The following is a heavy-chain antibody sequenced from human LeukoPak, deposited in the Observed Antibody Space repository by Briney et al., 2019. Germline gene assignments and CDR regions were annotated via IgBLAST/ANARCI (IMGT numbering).Heavy chain of an antibody. CDR2: ISSSGSTI. CDR1: GFTFSDYY. V-gene: IGHV3-11*04. Sequence: GGSLRLSCAASGFTFSDYYMSWIRQAPGKGLEWVSYISSSGSTIYYADSVKGRFTISRDNAKNSLYLQMNSLRAEDTAVYYCARHKNRGYSYGWDAFDIWGQGTMVTVSS. J-gene: IGHJ3*02. CDR3: ARHKNRGYSYGWDAFDI. D-gene: IGHD5-18*01.